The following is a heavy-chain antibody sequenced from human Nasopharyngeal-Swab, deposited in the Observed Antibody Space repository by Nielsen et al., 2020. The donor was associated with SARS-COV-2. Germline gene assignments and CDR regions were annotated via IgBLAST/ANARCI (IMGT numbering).Heavy chain of an antibody. V-gene: IGHV3-9*01. Sequence: SLKISCAASEFTFADYAMHWVRQAPGKGLEWVSGISWNSGSTGYADSVKGRFTISRDNAKNSLYLQMNSLRAEDTALYYCAKDPFQTSGSWKGGAFDIWGQGTMVTVSS. J-gene: IGHJ3*02. CDR3: AKDPFQTSGSWKGGAFDI. CDR2: ISWNSGST. CDR1: EFTFADYA. D-gene: IGHD1-26*01.